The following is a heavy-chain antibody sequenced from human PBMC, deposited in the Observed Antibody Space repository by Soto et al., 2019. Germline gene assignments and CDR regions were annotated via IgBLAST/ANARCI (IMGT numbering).Heavy chain of an antibody. CDR1: GSKFTSSW. CDR2: IYPGDSDT. V-gene: IGHV5-51*01. D-gene: IGHD4-4*01. CDR3: ARQHLHASEFDY. J-gene: IGHJ4*02. Sequence: GAEVKKPGESLKISCKGSGSKFTSSWIGWVRQMPGKGLEWMGAIYPGDSDTRYSPFFQGQVSISADQSISTAYLQWRGLKACDTAFYYCARQHLHASEFDYWGQGTLVTVSS.